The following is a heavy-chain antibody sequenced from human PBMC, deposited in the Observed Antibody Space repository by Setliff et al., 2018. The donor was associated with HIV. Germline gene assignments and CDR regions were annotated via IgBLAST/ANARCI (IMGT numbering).Heavy chain of an antibody. CDR1: GFTFSSYW. CDR2: IKQDGSEK. Sequence: PGGSLRLSCAASGFTFSSYWMSWVRQAPGKGLEWVANIKQDGSEKYYVDSVKGRFTISRDNAKNTLYLQMNSLRAEDTAIYYCANRLRGYNKWYYFDYWGQGTLVTVSS. J-gene: IGHJ4*02. CDR3: ANRLRGYNKWYYFDY. D-gene: IGHD1-1*01. V-gene: IGHV3-7*03.